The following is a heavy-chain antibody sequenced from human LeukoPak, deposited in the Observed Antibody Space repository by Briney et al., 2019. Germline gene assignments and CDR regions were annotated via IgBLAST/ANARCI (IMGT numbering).Heavy chain of an antibody. J-gene: IGHJ5*02. CDR2: ISVYTNYT. D-gene: IGHD2-21*02. Sequence: ASVKVSCKASGYTFTSYGINWVRQAPGQGLEWMAWISVYTNYTNYAQKFQDRVTMTTDTSTSTAYMELRSLRSDDTAVYYCARDPTPTMYGDNNWLDPWGRGTLVIVSS. V-gene: IGHV1-18*04. CDR1: GYTFTSYG. CDR3: ARDPTPTMYGDNNWLDP.